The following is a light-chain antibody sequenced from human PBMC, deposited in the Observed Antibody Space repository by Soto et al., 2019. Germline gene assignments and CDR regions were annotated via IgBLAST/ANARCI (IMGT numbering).Light chain of an antibody. J-gene: IGLJ1*01. CDR3: GSWDSSLSAYV. Sequence: VLTQPPSVSAAPGQRVTISCSGSSSNIGGNSVSWYQQLPGTAPKLLIYDDDKRPSGIPDRFSGSKSGTSATLGITGFQTGDEDDYYCGSWDSSLSAYVFGTGTKVTVL. CDR2: DDD. CDR1: SSNIGGNS. V-gene: IGLV1-51*01.